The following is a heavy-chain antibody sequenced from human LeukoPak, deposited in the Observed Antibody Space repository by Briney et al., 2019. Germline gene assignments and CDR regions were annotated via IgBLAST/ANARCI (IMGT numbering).Heavy chain of an antibody. Sequence: SETLSLTCAVYGGSFSGYYWGWIRQPPGKGLEWIGSLYYSGSTYYNPSLKSRVTISVDTSKNQFSLNLSSVTAADTAVYYCARQPGIAVAGDYWGQGTLVTVSS. J-gene: IGHJ4*02. CDR1: GGSFSGYY. CDR3: ARQPGIAVAGDY. D-gene: IGHD6-19*01. CDR2: LYYSGST. V-gene: IGHV4-39*01.